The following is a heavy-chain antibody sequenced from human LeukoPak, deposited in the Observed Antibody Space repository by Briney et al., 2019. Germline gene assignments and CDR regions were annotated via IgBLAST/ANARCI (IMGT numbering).Heavy chain of an antibody. V-gene: IGHV4-39*07. CDR3: ARELVVVTFDP. J-gene: IGHJ5*02. D-gene: IGHD2-15*01. CDR2: IYYSGST. Sequence: PSETLSLTCTVSGGSISSSSYYWGWIRQPPGKGLEWIGSIYYSGSTYYNPSLKSRVTISVDTSKNQFSLKLSSVTAADTAVYYCARELVVVTFDPWGQETLVTVSS. CDR1: GGSISSSSYY.